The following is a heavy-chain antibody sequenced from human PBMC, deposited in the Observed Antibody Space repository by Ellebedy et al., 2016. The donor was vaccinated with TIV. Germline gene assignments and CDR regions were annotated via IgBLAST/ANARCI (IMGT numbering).Heavy chain of an antibody. D-gene: IGHD6-6*01. CDR1: GGSISSSSDY. CDR2: IYYSGTT. CDR3: ARLAYSSSSRDQYYGMDV. V-gene: IGHV4-39*01. J-gene: IGHJ6*02. Sequence: SETLSLXFTLPGGSISSSSDYWGCIRQPPGKGLEWIGSIYYSGTTYYNPSLKSRGTISVDTSKNQFSLKLSSVTAADTAVYYCARLAYSSSSRDQYYGMDVWGQGTTVTVSS.